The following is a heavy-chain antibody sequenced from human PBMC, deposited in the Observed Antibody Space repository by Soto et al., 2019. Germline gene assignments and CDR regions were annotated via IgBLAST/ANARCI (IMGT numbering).Heavy chain of an antibody. V-gene: IGHV4-39*01. D-gene: IGHD3-9*01. CDR3: ARQSTLVIYGMDV. CDR1: GASINSSLYY. CDR2: FSYSGST. Sequence: QLQLQESGPGLGKPSETLSLICTVSGASINSSLYYWDWIRQSPGKGLEWIGSFSYSGSTYYNPSLKSRVTISVDTSKNQFSLKLISVTAADTAVYYCARQSTLVIYGMDVWGQGTTVIVSS. J-gene: IGHJ6*02.